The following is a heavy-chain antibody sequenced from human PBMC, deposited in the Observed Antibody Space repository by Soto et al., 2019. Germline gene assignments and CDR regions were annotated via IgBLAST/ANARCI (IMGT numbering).Heavy chain of an antibody. V-gene: IGHV3-15*01. CDR2: IKSKSDGGTT. D-gene: IGHD6-19*01. CDR3: STGRIAVPVSPGHY. CDR1: GFTFNSAW. J-gene: IGHJ4*02. Sequence: PGGSLRLSWVASGFTFNSAWMSWVRQAPGKGLEWVGRIKSKSDGGTTDYAAPVKGRFTISRDDSKNTLYLQMKSLKTEDKGVYYCSTGRIAVPVSPGHYWGKGTLVTVSS.